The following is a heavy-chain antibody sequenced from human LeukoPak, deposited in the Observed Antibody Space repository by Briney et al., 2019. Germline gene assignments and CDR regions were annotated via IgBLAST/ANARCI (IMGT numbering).Heavy chain of an antibody. Sequence: GGSLRLSCAASGFSFSTYWMSWVRQVPGKGLEWVANIKQDGSDKYYVDSVKGRFTISRDNAKNSLYLQMNSLRAEDTAVYYCTRGTIQLTDYWGQGTLLTVSS. J-gene: IGHJ4*02. CDR1: GFSFSTYW. CDR3: TRGTIQLTDY. CDR2: IKQDGSDK. D-gene: IGHD1-1*01. V-gene: IGHV3-7*01.